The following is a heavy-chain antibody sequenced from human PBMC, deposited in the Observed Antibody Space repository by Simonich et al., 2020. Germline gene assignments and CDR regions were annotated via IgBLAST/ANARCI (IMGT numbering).Heavy chain of an antibody. J-gene: IGHJ5*02. Sequence: QVQLVESGGGVVQPGGSLSLSCAASGFTFGSYAMHWVRQAPGKGLEWVAVISYDGSNKYYADSVKGRFTISRDNSKNTLYLQMNSLRAEDTAVYYCARDRNWGWFDPWGQGTLVTVSS. V-gene: IGHV3-30*07. CDR1: GFTFGSYA. D-gene: IGHD7-27*01. CDR3: ARDRNWGWFDP. CDR2: ISYDGSNK.